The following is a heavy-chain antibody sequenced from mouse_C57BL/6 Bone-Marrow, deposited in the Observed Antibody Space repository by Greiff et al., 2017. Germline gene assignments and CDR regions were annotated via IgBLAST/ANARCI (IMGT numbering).Heavy chain of an antibody. V-gene: IGHV1-63*01. Sequence: QVTLKESGAELVRPGTSVKMSCKASGYTFTNYWIGWAKQRPGHGLEWIGDIYPGGGYTNYNEKFKGKATLTADKSSSTAYMQFSSLTSEDSAIYYCAITGTGEYYAMDYWGQGTSVTVSS. CDR1: GYTFTNYW. D-gene: IGHD4-1*01. CDR2: IYPGGGYT. CDR3: AITGTGEYYAMDY. J-gene: IGHJ4*01.